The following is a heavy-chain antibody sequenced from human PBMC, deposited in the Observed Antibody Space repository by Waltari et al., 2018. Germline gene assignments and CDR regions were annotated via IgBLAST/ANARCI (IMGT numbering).Heavy chain of an antibody. CDR2: INHSGST. Sequence: QVQLQQWGAGLLKPSETLSLTCAAYGGSFSGYYWSWIRQPPGRGLEWIGEINHSGSTYYNQSLKSRVTISVDTSKNQFSLKLSSVTAADTAVYYCARGALYYSRYYYYYGMDVWGQGTTVTVSS. CDR3: ARGALYYSRYYYYYGMDV. J-gene: IGHJ6*02. V-gene: IGHV4-34*01. D-gene: IGHD2-21*01. CDR1: GGSFSGYY.